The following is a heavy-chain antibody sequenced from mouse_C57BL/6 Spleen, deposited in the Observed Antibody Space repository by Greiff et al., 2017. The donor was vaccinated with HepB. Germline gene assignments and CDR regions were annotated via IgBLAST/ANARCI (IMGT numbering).Heavy chain of an antibody. D-gene: IGHD1-1*01. Sequence: VQLQQPGAELVRPGSSVKLSCKASGYTFTSYWMHWVKQRPIQGLEWIGNIDPSDSETHYNQKFKDKATLTVDKSSSTAYMQLSSLTSEDSAVYYCARNGDYGSDWFAYWGQGTLVTVSA. CDR3: ARNGDYGSDWFAY. V-gene: IGHV1-52*01. CDR2: IDPSDSET. CDR1: GYTFTSYW. J-gene: IGHJ3*01.